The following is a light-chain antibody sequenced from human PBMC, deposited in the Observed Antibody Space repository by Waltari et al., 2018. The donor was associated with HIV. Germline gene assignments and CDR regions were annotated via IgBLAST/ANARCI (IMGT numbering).Light chain of an antibody. Sequence: QSALTQPASVSGSPGQSLTITCTGTTRNIGFFNLVPWYQQYPGKAPQLIIYGVTSRPPGVSNRFSGSKSGNTASLTISGLQTDDEAEYYCNSYSSDDTVVFGGGTKLTVL. CDR3: NSYSSDDTVV. CDR2: GVT. CDR1: TRNIGFFNL. V-gene: IGLV2-14*01. J-gene: IGLJ2*01.